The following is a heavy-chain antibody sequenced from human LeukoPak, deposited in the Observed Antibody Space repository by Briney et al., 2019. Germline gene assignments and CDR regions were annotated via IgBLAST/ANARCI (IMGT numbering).Heavy chain of an antibody. CDR3: ARVRNDIAAADY. Sequence: TGGFLRLSCAASGFTFSTYSVNWVRQAPGKGLEWVSYISPSSSTKYYADSVKGRFTISRDNAKNSLHLQVNSLRDEDTAVYYCARVRNDIAAADYWGQGTLVTVSS. CDR2: ISPSSSTK. CDR1: GFTFSTYS. V-gene: IGHV3-48*02. D-gene: IGHD6-13*01. J-gene: IGHJ4*02.